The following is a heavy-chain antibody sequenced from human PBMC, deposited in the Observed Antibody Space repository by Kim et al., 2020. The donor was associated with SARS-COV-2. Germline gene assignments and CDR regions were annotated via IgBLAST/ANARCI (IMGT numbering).Heavy chain of an antibody. CDR1: GFTFSSYA. CDR3: ARGGLWFGELSAFDI. J-gene: IGHJ3*02. V-gene: IGHV3-30*04. D-gene: IGHD3-10*01. Sequence: GGSLRLSCAASGFTFSSYAMHWVRQAPGKGLEWVAVISYDGSNKYYADSVKGRFTISRDNSKNTLYLQMNSLRAEDTAVYYCARGGLWFGELSAFDIWGQGTMVTVSS. CDR2: ISYDGSNK.